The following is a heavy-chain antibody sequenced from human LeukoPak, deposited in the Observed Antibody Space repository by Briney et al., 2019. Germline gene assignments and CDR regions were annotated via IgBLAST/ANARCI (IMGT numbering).Heavy chain of an antibody. CDR2: ISRSATYL. D-gene: IGHD6-19*01. J-gene: IGHJ3*02. Sequence: GGSLRLSCAASGFTFSGYSMNWVRQAPGKGLEWVSSISRSATYLYYADSLQGRFTVSRDDAKSSLYLQMNSLSAEDTAVYYCARHVYSSGWGAFDIWGQGTMVTVPS. CDR1: GFTFSGYS. V-gene: IGHV3-21*01. CDR3: ARHVYSSGWGAFDI.